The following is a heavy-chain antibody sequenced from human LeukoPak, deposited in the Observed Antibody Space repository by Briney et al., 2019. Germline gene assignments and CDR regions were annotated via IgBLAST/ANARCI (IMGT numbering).Heavy chain of an antibody. J-gene: IGHJ4*02. CDR3: VRDFYGDFSKFDY. Sequence: GGSLRLSCAASGFTFSGYGMHWVRQAPGKGLEWVAIISYDGSNKNYADSVKGRFTISRDNSKNTLYLQMNSLRAEDTAVYYCVRDFYGDFSKFDYWGQGILVTVSS. CDR1: GFTFSGYG. CDR2: ISYDGSNK. V-gene: IGHV3-33*05. D-gene: IGHD4-17*01.